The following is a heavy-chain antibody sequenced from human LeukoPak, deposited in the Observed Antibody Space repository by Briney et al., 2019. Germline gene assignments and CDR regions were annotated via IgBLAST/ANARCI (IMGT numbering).Heavy chain of an antibody. Sequence: GGSLRLSCAASGINFRAPGMHWVRQAPGMGLEWVTFIQTDGSDKYYAASVARRFTISRENPKNTVYLHMNSLRPDDTALYYCAREGGTVVVGRFDYWGQGTLVTVSS. D-gene: IGHD2-2*01. V-gene: IGHV3-30*02. CDR1: GINFRAPG. CDR3: AREGGTVVVGRFDY. CDR2: IQTDGSDK. J-gene: IGHJ4*02.